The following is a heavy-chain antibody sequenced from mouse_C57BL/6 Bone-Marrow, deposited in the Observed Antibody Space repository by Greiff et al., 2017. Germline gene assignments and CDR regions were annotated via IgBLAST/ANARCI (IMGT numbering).Heavy chain of an antibody. J-gene: IGHJ2*01. CDR3: ARNFPSAAYYFDY. V-gene: IGHV2-2*01. CDR2: IRSGGST. Sequence: VKLMESGPGLVQPSQSLSITCTVSGFSLTSYGVHWVRQSPGKGLEWLGVIRSGGSTDYNAAFISRLSISKDNSKSQVFFKRNSLQADDTAIYYCARNFPSAAYYFDYRGQGTTLTVSS. D-gene: IGHD2-10*02. CDR1: GFSLTSYG.